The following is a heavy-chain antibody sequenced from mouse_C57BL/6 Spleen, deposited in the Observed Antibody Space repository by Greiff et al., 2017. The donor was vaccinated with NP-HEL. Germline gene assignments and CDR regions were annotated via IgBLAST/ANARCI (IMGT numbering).Heavy chain of an antibody. CDR3: ARGRELRGDY. V-gene: IGHV1-69*01. J-gene: IGHJ2*01. Sequence: VQLQQPGAELVMPGASVKLSCKASGYTFTSYWMHWVKQRPGQGLEWIGEIDPSDSYTNYNQKFKGKSTLTVDKSSSTAYMQLSSLTSEDSAVYYCARGRELRGDYWGQGTTLTVSS. CDR1: GYTFTSYW. CDR2: IDPSDSYT. D-gene: IGHD1-1*01.